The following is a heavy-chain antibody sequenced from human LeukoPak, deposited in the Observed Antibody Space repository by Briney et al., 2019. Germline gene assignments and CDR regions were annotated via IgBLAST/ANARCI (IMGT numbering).Heavy chain of an antibody. J-gene: IGHJ4*02. D-gene: IGHD5-24*01. CDR2: ISGTGGST. CDR3: AKGVATIRRFDY. Sequence: GGSLRLSCAASGFTFSSYAMNWVRQAPGKGLEWVSAISGTGGSTYYADSVKGRFTFSRDNSKNTLYLQMNSLRAEDTAVYYCAKGVATIRRFDYWGQGTLVTVSS. V-gene: IGHV3-23*01. CDR1: GFTFSSYA.